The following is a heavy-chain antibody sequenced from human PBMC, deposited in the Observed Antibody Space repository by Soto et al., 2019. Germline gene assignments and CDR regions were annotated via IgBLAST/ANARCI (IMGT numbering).Heavy chain of an antibody. CDR2: ISGSGGST. D-gene: IGHD2-21*02. CDR3: AKGAVVTPGYYYYYGMDV. Sequence: GGSLRLSCAASGFTFSSYAMSWVRQAPGKGLEWVSAISGSGGSTYYADSVKGRFTISRDNSKNTLYLQMNSLRAEDTAVYYCAKGAVVTPGYYYYYGMDVWGQGTTVTVCS. V-gene: IGHV3-23*01. J-gene: IGHJ6*02. CDR1: GFTFSSYA.